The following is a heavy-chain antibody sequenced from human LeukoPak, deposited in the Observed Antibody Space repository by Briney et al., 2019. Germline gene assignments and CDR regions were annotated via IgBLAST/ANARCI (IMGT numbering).Heavy chain of an antibody. V-gene: IGHV3-23*01. CDR3: AKGSYTTSAYYYYGMDV. CDR2: ISGSGGST. D-gene: IGHD3-16*01. CDR1: GFTFSSYA. Sequence: GGSLRLSCAASGFTFSSYAMSWVRQAPGKGLEWVSAISGSGGSTYYADSVKGRFTISRDNSKNTLYLQMNSLRAEDTAVYYCAKGSYTTSAYYYYGMDVWGQGTTVTVSS. J-gene: IGHJ6*02.